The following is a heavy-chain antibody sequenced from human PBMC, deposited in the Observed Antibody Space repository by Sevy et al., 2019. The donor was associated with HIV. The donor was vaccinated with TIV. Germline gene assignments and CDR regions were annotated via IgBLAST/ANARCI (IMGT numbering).Heavy chain of an antibody. CDR3: ARLIAAGTLVGAGYYYYYYLDV. J-gene: IGHJ6*03. D-gene: IGHD6-13*01. CDR1: GGSISSYY. Sequence: SETLSLTCTVSGGSISSYYWSWIRQPPGKGLEWIGYIYYSGSTNCNPSLKSRVTISVDTSKNQFSLKLSSVTAADTAVYYCARLIAAGTLVGAGYYYYYYLDVWGKGTTVTVSS. CDR2: IYYSGST. V-gene: IGHV4-59*01.